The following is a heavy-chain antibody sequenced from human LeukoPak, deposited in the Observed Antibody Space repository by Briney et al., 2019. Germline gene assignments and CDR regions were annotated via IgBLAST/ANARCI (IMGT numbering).Heavy chain of an antibody. D-gene: IGHD6-19*01. CDR1: GFTFSSYA. CDR3: AREAEQWSYYYYYGMDV. CDR2: ISYDGSNK. Sequence: GRSLRLSCAASGFTFSSYAMHWVRQAPGKGLEWVAVISYDGSNKYYADSVKGRFTISRDNSKNTLYLQMNSLRAEDTAVYYYAREAEQWSYYYYYGMDVWGQGTTVTVSS. V-gene: IGHV3-30*04. J-gene: IGHJ6*02.